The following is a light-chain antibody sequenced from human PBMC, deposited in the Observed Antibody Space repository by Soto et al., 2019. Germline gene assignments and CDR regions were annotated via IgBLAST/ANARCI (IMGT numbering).Light chain of an antibody. CDR1: KLGDKY. CDR2: QDS. CDR3: QAWDSGTPYV. Sequence: SYELTQPPSVSVSPGQTASITCSGDKLGDKYACWYQQKPGQSPVLVIYQDSKRHSGIPERFSGSHSGNTATLTISGTQAMDEAAYYCQAWDSGTPYVFGTGTKLTVL. V-gene: IGLV3-1*01. J-gene: IGLJ1*01.